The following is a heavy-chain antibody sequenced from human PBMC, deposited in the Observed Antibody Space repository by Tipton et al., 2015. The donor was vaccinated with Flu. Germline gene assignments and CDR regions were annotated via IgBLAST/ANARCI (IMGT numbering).Heavy chain of an antibody. CDR1: GYTFTTFG. Sequence: QLVQSGAEVKKPGASVKVSCKASGYTFTTFGISWVRQAPGQGLEWMGIIRPIGATTNYAQKFRGRLTMTRDTSTSTVYMELSSLKSEDTAVYYCARGEKISLSWFGDFDYWGQGTLVTVSS. CDR2: IRPIGATT. CDR3: ARGEKISLSWFGDFDY. D-gene: IGHD3-10*01. V-gene: IGHV1-46*01. J-gene: IGHJ4*02.